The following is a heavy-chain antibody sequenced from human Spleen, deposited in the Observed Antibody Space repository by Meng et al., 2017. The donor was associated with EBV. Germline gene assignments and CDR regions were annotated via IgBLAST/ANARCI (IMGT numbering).Heavy chain of an antibody. D-gene: IGHD1-20*01. CDR3: SSEYNWMH. CDR1: GGSISRSSYV. V-gene: IGHV4-39*07. Sequence: QVQLQWAGHRLGEPSETLSLTCTFSGGSISRSSYVWGWLRQPPGMGLEWIGKVHYSGSPYFNPSLESRVTISLDTSKNQFSLNLSSVTAADTAVYYCSSEYNWMHWGQGTLVTVSS. J-gene: IGHJ1*01. CDR2: VHYSGSP.